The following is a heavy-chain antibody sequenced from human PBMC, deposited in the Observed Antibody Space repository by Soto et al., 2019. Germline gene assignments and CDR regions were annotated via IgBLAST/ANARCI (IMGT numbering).Heavy chain of an antibody. D-gene: IGHD3-10*01. CDR2: IHSREGT. V-gene: IGHV4-59*02. CDR3: ARTGSGNYRGFFNY. CDR1: GGSVSSYY. Sequence: SETLSLTCTVSGGSVSSYYWTWIRQPPGKELEWIGYIHSREGTNYKSSLKSRVTISLDTSKNQFSLKLSSVTAADTAVYYCARTGSGNYRGFFNYSGQATLVTVSS. J-gene: IGHJ4*02.